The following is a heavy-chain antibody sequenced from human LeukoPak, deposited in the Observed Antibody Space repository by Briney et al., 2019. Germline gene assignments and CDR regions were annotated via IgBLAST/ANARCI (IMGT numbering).Heavy chain of an antibody. J-gene: IGHJ4*02. V-gene: IGHV4-61*01. Sequence: PSETLSLTCTVSGGSVSPVSGDSINSYYWSWIRQPPGKGLEWIGFMSYIGGANYNPSLESRVTISVDTSKNQFSLKLRSVTAADTAVYYCARAGDPWRFDYWGRGTLVAVSS. CDR2: MSYIGGA. CDR3: ARAGDPWRFDY. CDR1: GGSVSPVSGDSINSYY. D-gene: IGHD7-27*01.